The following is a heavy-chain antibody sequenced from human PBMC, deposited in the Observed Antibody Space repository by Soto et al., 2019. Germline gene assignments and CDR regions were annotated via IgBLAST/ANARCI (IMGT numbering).Heavy chain of an antibody. V-gene: IGHV1-69*13. J-gene: IGHJ4*02. Sequence: SVKVSCKASGGTFSRHAISWVRQAPGQGLEWMGGIIPMFGTANHAQKFQGRVTIIADESTSTAYMELSSLRSEDTAICYCARGWGYDSSDYYYAYWGQGTVVTVSS. D-gene: IGHD3-22*01. CDR2: IIPMFGTA. CDR3: ARGWGYDSSDYYYAY. CDR1: GGTFSRHA.